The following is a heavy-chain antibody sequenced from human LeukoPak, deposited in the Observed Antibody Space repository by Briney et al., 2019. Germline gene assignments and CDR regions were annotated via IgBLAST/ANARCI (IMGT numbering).Heavy chain of an antibody. Sequence: GGSLRLSCAASGFTFSSYGMSWVRQAPGKGLEWVSAISGSGGSTYYADSVKGRFTISRDNSKNTLYLQMNSLRAEDTAVYYCARSRLAVSGNYFDYWGQGTLVTVSS. J-gene: IGHJ4*02. D-gene: IGHD6-19*01. V-gene: IGHV3-23*01. CDR2: ISGSGGST. CDR1: GFTFSSYG. CDR3: ARSRLAVSGNYFDY.